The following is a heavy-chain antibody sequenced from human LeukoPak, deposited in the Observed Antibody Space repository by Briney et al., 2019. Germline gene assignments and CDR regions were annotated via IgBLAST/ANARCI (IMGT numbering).Heavy chain of an antibody. CDR1: GGTFRSYA. CDR2: IIPMINTP. J-gene: IGHJ4*02. D-gene: IGHD4-17*01. CDR3: AIFQGTYGDNENDY. V-gene: IGHV1-69*13. Sequence: SVKVSCKASGGTFRSYAITWVRQAPGKGHEWMGGIIPMINTPKYAQKFQGRVSITADESTSTGYMEVSSLRSEDTAVYYCAIFQGTYGDNENDYWGQGTLVTVSS.